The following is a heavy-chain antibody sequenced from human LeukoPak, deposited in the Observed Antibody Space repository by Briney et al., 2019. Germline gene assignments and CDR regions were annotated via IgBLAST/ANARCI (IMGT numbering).Heavy chain of an antibody. J-gene: IGHJ4*02. Sequence: PSETLSLTCAVYGGSFSGYYWSWIRQPPGKGLEWIGEINHSGSTNYNPSLKSRVTISVDTSKNQFSLKLSSVTAADTAVYYCARARTGFWSGYSYCFDYWGQGTLVTVSS. CDR2: INHSGST. V-gene: IGHV4-34*01. CDR3: ARARTGFWSGYSYCFDY. CDR1: GGSFSGYY. D-gene: IGHD3-3*01.